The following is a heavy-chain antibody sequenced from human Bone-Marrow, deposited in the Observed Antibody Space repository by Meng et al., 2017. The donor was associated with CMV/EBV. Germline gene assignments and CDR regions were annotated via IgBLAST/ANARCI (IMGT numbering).Heavy chain of an antibody. J-gene: IGHJ4*02. D-gene: IGHD2/OR15-2a*01. CDR1: GFTFSSYA. CDR3: AKDFSFDY. CDR2: ISGSGGST. V-gene: IGHV3-23*01. Sequence: GESLKISCAASGFTFSSYAMSWVRQAPGKGLEWVSAISGSGGSTYYADSVKGRFTISRDNSKNTLYLQMYSLRAEDTAVYYCAKDFSFDYCGQGTLVPVSS.